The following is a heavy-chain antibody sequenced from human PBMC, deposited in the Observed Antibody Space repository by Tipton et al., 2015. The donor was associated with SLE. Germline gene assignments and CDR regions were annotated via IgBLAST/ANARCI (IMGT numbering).Heavy chain of an antibody. J-gene: IGHJ4*02. CDR2: VYSSGNA. CDR3: ARGGGSYYDY. V-gene: IGHV4-61*02. D-gene: IGHD1-26*01. Sequence: TLSLTCTVSGGSFRSSTHYWSWIRQPAGKGLEWIGRVYSSGNAIYNPSIKSRITLSLDTSKNQFSLRVNSVTAADTAVYYCARGGGSYYDYWGQGTLVTVSS. CDR1: GGSFRSSTHY.